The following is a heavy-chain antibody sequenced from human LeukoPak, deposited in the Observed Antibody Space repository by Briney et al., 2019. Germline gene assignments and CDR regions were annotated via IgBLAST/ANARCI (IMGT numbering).Heavy chain of an antibody. Sequence: VSCKASRGTFTSYTISWVRQGPGQGLEWMGRIIPILGVATYAQNSQGKVTITADKPTSTSYMELGRLSPAATAGYKLSRDRTDCGYDCSDWGQGTLVTVSS. V-gene: IGHV1-69*02. J-gene: IGHJ4*02. CDR1: RGTFTSYT. CDR2: IIPILGVA. CDR3: SRDRTDCGYDCSD. D-gene: IGHD2-21*01.